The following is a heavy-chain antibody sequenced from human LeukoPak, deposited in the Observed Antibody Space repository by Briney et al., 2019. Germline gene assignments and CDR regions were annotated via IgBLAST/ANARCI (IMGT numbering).Heavy chain of an antibody. Sequence: GGSLRLSCAASGFTFSRYSMNWVRQAPGKGLEWVSSMTSGGSHIYYTDSVKGRFTISRDNAKSSLYLQMNSLRAEDTAVYYCARDASIAAIFDYWGQGTLVTVSS. CDR1: GFTFSRYS. D-gene: IGHD6-25*01. V-gene: IGHV3-21*01. CDR3: ARDASIAAIFDY. CDR2: MTSGGSHI. J-gene: IGHJ4*02.